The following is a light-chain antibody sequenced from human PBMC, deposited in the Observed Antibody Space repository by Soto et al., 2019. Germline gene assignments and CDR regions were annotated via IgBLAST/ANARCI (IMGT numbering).Light chain of an antibody. CDR1: SSDVGGYNY. J-gene: IGLJ3*02. CDR3: YSYTRITTWV. Sequence: QSAPTQPASVSGSPGQSITISCTGTSSDVGGYNYVSWYQHHPGKAPKLIIYDVSHRPSGVSDRFSGSKSGNTASLTISGLQAEDEADYYCYSYTRITTWVFGGGTQLTVL. V-gene: IGLV2-14*03. CDR2: DVS.